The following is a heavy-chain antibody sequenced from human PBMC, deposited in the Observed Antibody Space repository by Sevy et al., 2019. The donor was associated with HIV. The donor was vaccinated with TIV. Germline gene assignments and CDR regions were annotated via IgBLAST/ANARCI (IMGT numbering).Heavy chain of an antibody. CDR3: ARAQQVTMLVVIGGLYFDL. D-gene: IGHD3-3*01. Sequence: GGSLRLSCAASGFTFSSNWMTWVRQAPGKGLEWVANVKQDMSEKYYVDSVKGRFTISRDNAKNSLFLQMNILRAEDTAVYYCARAQQVTMLVVIGGLYFDLWGQGTLVTVSS. CDR2: VKQDMSEK. J-gene: IGHJ4*02. V-gene: IGHV3-7*01. CDR1: GFTFSSNW.